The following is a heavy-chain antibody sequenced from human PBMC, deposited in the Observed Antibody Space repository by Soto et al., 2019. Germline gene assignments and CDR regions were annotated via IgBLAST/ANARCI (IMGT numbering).Heavy chain of an antibody. CDR3: AKGRDGYNG. J-gene: IGHJ4*02. CDR2: ISGSGGRT. Sequence: EVQLLESGGGLVQPGGSLRLSCAASGFTFSSYAISWVRQAAGKGLVWVSAISGSGGRTYYADSVKGRFTIYRDNSKNTLYLQMIILRAEDTAVYYCAKGRDGYNGWGQGTLVNVSS. V-gene: IGHV3-23*01. D-gene: IGHD5-12*01. CDR1: GFTFSSYA.